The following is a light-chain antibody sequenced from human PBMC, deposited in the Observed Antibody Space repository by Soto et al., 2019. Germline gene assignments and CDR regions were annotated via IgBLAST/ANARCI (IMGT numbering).Light chain of an antibody. CDR1: RSVSNN. Sequence: EIVMTQSPATLSVSPGERATLSCRASRSVSNNLAWYQQKPGQAPRLLIYGASTRATGIPARFSGSGSGTDFTLTIRSLQSEDFAIYYCQEYNNWPMYTFGQVARLEIK. J-gene: IGKJ5*01. CDR3: QEYNNWPMYT. V-gene: IGKV3-15*01. CDR2: GAS.